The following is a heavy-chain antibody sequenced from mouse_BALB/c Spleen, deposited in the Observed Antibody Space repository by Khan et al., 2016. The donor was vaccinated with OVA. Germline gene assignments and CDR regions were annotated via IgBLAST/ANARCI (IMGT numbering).Heavy chain of an antibody. J-gene: IGHJ4*01. V-gene: IGHV2-6-1*01. CDR1: GFSLTNYG. CDR2: IWSDGST. CDR3: ARQPYYHYNVMDY. Sequence: VKLLESGPGLVAPPQSLSITCTISGFSLTNYGVHWVRQPPGKGLEWLAVIWSDGSTTYNSALKSRLTITKDNSKSQVFLKMNSLQTDDTAIYFCARQPYYHYNVMDYWGQGTSVTVSS. D-gene: IGHD2-10*01.